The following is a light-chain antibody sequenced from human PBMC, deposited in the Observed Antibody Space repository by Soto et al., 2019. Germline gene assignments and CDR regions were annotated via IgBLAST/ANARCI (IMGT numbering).Light chain of an antibody. CDR1: SSDVGAYNF. Sequence: QSVLTQPASVSGSPGQSITISCTGTSSDVGAYNFVSWHQQHPGKAPKLMIYNVYDRPSGISYRFSGSKSGNTASLTISGRQGEDEAEYYCSAYTVSRTYVFGTGTKLTV. J-gene: IGLJ1*01. CDR2: NVY. CDR3: SAYTVSRTYV. V-gene: IGLV2-14*03.